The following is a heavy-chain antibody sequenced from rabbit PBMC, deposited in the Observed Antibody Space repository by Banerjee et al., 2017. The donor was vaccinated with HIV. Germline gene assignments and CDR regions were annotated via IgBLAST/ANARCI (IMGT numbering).Heavy chain of an antibody. CDR2: IVAGSDDIT. V-gene: IGHV1S45*01. CDR3: ANSAGSSWYISFNL. J-gene: IGHJ4*01. D-gene: IGHD8-1*01. Sequence: QEQLVESGGGLVQPEGSLTLTCKASGFTLSSSYYMCWVRQAPGKGLEWIGCIVAGSDDITYYASWAKGRFTISRSTSLNTVTLQMTSLTAADTATYFCANSAGSSWYISFNLWGQGTLVTVS. CDR1: GFTLSSSYY.